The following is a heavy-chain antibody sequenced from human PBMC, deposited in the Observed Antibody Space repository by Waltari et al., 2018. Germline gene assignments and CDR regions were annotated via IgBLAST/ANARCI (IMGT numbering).Heavy chain of an antibody. D-gene: IGHD3-3*01. CDR1: GGSISSYY. J-gene: IGHJ5*02. Sequence: QVQLQESGPGLVKPSETLSLTCTVSGGSISSYYWSWIRQPPGKGLEWIGYIYYSGSTNYNPSLKSRVTIAVDTSKNQCSLKLSSVTTADTAVYYCARDARTIFGVVRGWFDPWGQGTLVTVSS. V-gene: IGHV4-59*01. CDR3: ARDARTIFGVVRGWFDP. CDR2: IYYSGST.